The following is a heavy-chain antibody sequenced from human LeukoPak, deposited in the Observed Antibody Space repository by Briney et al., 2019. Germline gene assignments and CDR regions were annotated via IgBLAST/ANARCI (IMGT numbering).Heavy chain of an antibody. V-gene: IGHV4-4*07. J-gene: IGHJ4*02. CDR1: GGSISSDY. CDR2: IYTSGST. CDR3: ARGVRYYDYVWGSYRPDYFDY. Sequence: SETLSLTCTVSGGSISSDYWSWIRQPDGKGLEWIGRIYTSGSTNYNPSLKSRVTISVDTSKNQFSLKLSSVTAADTAVYYCARGVRYYDYVWGSYRPDYFDYWGQGTLVTVSS. D-gene: IGHD3-16*02.